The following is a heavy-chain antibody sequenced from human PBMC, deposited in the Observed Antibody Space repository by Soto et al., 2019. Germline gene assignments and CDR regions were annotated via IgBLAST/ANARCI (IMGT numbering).Heavy chain of an antibody. J-gene: IGHJ4*02. V-gene: IGHV3-30*18. Sequence: QVQLVESGGGVVQPGRSLRLSCAASGFTFSSYGMHWVRQAPGKGLEWVAVISYDGSNKYYADSVKGRFTISRDNSKNTLDLQMNSLRAEDTAVYYCAKAGVTGVTQGYFDYWGQGTLVTVSS. D-gene: IGHD2-21*02. CDR1: GFTFSSYG. CDR3: AKAGVTGVTQGYFDY. CDR2: ISYDGSNK.